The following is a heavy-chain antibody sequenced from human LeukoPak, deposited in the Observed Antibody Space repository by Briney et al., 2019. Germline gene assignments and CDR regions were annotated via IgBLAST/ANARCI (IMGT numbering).Heavy chain of an antibody. CDR1: GFTFSSYA. V-gene: IGHV3-23*01. D-gene: IGHD4-17*01. J-gene: IGHJ4*02. Sequence: GGSRRLSCAASGFTFSSYAMSWVRQAPGKGLEWVSAISGSGGSTYYADSVKGRFTISRDNSKNTLYLQMNSLRAEDTAVYYCAKDEKVTTLPDYWGQGTLVTVSS. CDR2: ISGSGGST. CDR3: AKDEKVTTLPDY.